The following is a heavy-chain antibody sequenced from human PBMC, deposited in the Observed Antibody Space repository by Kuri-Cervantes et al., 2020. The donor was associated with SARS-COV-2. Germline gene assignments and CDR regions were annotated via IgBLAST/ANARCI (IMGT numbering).Heavy chain of an antibody. CDR2: ISWDGGST. CDR3: AKSASNYYYYMDV. CDR1: GFTFDDYA. V-gene: IGHV3-43D*04. Sequence: GESLKIFCAASGFTFDDYAMHWVRQATGKGLEWVSLISWDGGSTYYADSVKGRFTISRDNSKNSLYLQMNSLRAEDTALYYCAKSASNYYYYMDVRGKGTTVTVSS. J-gene: IGHJ6*03.